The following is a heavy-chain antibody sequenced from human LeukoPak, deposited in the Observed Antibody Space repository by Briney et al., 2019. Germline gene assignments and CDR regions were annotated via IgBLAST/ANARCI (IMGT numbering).Heavy chain of an antibody. V-gene: IGHV3-23*01. CDR3: ATKTTVTTGRHFDL. CDR1: GFTFSSYA. J-gene: IGHJ2*01. D-gene: IGHD4-17*01. CDR2: ISGSGGST. Sequence: PGGSLRLSCAASGFTFSSYAMSWVRQAPGKGLEWVSAISGSGGSTYYADSVKGRFTISRDNSKNTLYLQMNSLRAEDTAVYCCATKTTVTTGRHFDLWGRGTLVTVSS.